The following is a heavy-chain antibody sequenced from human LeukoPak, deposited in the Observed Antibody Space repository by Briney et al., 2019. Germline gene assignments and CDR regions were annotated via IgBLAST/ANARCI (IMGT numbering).Heavy chain of an antibody. J-gene: IGHJ4*02. CDR3: ARDLYGSGSYYLPY. CDR2: ISAYNGNT. V-gene: IGHV1-18*01. D-gene: IGHD3-10*01. CDR1: GYTFTSYG. Sequence: ASVKVSCKASGYTFTSYGISWVRQAPGQGLEWMGWISAYNGNTNYAQKLQGRVTMTTDTSTSTAYMELRSLRSDDTAVYYCARDLYGSGSYYLPYWGQGTLVTVSS.